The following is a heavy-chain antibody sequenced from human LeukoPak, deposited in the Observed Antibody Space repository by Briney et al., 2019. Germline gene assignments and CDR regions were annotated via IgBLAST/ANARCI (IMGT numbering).Heavy chain of an antibody. V-gene: IGHV3-74*01. CDR1: GFTFSTYW. D-gene: IGHD5-24*01. CDR2: ISSDGSRT. CDR3: GRDTGDGYNSYFDY. Sequence: GGSLRLSCAASGFTFSTYWIHWLRQTPEKGLVWVSRISSDGSRTTNADSVKGRFTISRDNAKNTVYLQMNSLRAEDTAVYYCGRDTGDGYNSYFDYWGQGTMVTVSA. J-gene: IGHJ4*02.